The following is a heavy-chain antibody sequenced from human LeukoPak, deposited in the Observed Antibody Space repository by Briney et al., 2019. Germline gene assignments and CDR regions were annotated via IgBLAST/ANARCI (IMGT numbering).Heavy chain of an antibody. Sequence: PSETLSLTCAGYGGSFSGYYWSWIRQPPGKGLEWIGEINHSGSTNYNPYLKSRVTISVDTSKNQSSLKLSSVTAADTAVYYCARITGTTSLFFDYWGQGTLVTASS. CDR1: GGSFSGYY. D-gene: IGHD1-20*01. J-gene: IGHJ4*02. CDR2: INHSGST. CDR3: ARITGTTSLFFDY. V-gene: IGHV4-34*01.